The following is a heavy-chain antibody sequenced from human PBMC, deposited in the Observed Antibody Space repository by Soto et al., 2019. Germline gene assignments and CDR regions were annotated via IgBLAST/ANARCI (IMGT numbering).Heavy chain of an antibody. D-gene: IGHD5-12*01. CDR3: GRRIGYSGYDSLYYFDY. J-gene: IGHJ4*02. CDR2: INYSGST. CDR1: GGSISSYY. Sequence: QVQLQESGPGLVKPSETLSLTCTVSGGSISSYYWSWIRQPPGKGLEWIGYINYSGSTNHNPSLMSQVTISEDTSKNPFSLKLSTVTAADTAVYYCGRRIGYSGYDSLYYFDYWGQGTLVTVSS. V-gene: IGHV4-59*01.